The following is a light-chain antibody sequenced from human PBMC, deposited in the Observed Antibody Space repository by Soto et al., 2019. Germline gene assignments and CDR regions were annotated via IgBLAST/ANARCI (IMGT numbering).Light chain of an antibody. J-gene: IGKJ1*01. Sequence: DIKMTQSPSTLSASVEDRVTITCRASQSISSWLAWYQQKPGKAPKLLIYDASSLESGVPSRFSGSGSGTEFTLTISSLQPDDFATYYCQQNNSYSWTFGQGTKVDIK. CDR1: QSISSW. V-gene: IGKV1-5*01. CDR2: DAS. CDR3: QQNNSYSWT.